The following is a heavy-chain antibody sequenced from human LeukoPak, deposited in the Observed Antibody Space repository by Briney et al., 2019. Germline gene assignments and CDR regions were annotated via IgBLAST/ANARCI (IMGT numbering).Heavy chain of an antibody. D-gene: IGHD3-3*01. Sequence: GGSLRLSCAASGFTFSTKWMHWVRQAPGKGLVWVSRIINDGSSTIYADSVKGRFTISRDNAKNTLYLQMNSLRAEDTAVYYCASASDFGVGYDMDVWGQGTTVTVSS. J-gene: IGHJ6*02. CDR3: ASASDFGVGYDMDV. CDR1: GFTFSTKW. V-gene: IGHV3-74*01. CDR2: IINDGSST.